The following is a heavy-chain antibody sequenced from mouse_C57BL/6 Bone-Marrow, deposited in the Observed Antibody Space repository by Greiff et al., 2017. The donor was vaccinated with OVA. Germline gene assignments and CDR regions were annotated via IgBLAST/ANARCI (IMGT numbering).Heavy chain of an antibody. CDR3: ASFYFDY. CDR2: IWSGGST. J-gene: IGHJ2*01. Sequence: VQVVESGPGLVQPSQSLSITCTVSGFSLTSYGVHWVRQSPGKGLEWLGVIWSGGSTDYNAAFISRLSISKDNSKSQVFFKMNSLQADDTAIYYCASFYFDYWGQGTTLTVSS. D-gene: IGHD1-1*01. CDR1: GFSLTSYG. V-gene: IGHV2-2*01.